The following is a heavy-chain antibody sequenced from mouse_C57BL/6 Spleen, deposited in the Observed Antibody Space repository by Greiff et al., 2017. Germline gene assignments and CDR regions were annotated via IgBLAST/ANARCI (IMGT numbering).Heavy chain of an antibody. J-gene: IGHJ2*01. CDR3: ARLDREVSNYLDD. Sequence: EVKLVESGGGLVKPGGSLKLSCAASGFTFSSYAMSWVRQTPEKRLEWVATISDGGSYTYYPDKVKGRFTISRDNAKNNLYLQMSQLKSEDTAMYYCARLDREVSNYLDDWGQGTTLTVSS. D-gene: IGHD3-3*01. CDR2: ISDGGSYT. V-gene: IGHV5-4*03. CDR1: GFTFSSYA.